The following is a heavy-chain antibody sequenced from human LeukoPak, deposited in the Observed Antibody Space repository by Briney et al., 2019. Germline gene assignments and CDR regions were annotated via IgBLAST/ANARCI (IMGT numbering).Heavy chain of an antibody. Sequence: GGSLRLSCGASGFTFSSYWMHWVRQAPGKGLVWISRINSDGSTTSYADSVKGRFTISRDNAKNTLYLQMNSLRVEDTAVYYCARDIAYCGGDCYGKVWGQGTTVTVSS. CDR3: ARDIAYCGGDCYGKV. V-gene: IGHV3-74*01. CDR2: INSDGSTT. CDR1: GFTFSSYW. D-gene: IGHD2-21*02. J-gene: IGHJ6*02.